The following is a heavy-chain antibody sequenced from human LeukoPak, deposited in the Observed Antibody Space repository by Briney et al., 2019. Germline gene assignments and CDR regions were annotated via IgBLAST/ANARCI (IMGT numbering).Heavy chain of an antibody. CDR2: INLSGGTT. V-gene: IGHV1-46*01. CDR3: ARDFGYNWKANWFDP. Sequence: ASVKVSCKASGYTFTAYYMHWVRQAPGQGLEWMGIINLSGGTTYYAQKFQGRVTMTNDMSTSTVYMELSSLRSEDTAVYYCARDFGYNWKANWFDPWGQGTLVTVS. CDR1: GYTFTAYY. J-gene: IGHJ5*02. D-gene: IGHD1-1*01.